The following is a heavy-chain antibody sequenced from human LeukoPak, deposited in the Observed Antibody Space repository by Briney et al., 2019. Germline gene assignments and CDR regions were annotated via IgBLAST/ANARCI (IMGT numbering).Heavy chain of an antibody. CDR1: AFTFDDFP. Sequence: PGGSLRLSCTASAFTFDDFPMHWVRQAPGKGLDWVSLILKDGSNAFYADSVKGRFTISRDNSGNTLFLQMNSLRAEDTAIYYCARGGPYYYDSSGYSDFDYWGQGTLVTVSS. CDR3: ARGGPYYYDSSGYSDFDY. D-gene: IGHD3-22*01. CDR2: ILKDGSNA. J-gene: IGHJ4*02. V-gene: IGHV3-30-3*01.